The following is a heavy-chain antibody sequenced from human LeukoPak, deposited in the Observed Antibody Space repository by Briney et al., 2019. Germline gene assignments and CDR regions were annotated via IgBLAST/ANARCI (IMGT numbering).Heavy chain of an antibody. J-gene: IGHJ4*02. V-gene: IGHV3-21*01. CDR1: GFTFSSYS. CDR3: VRDRIGVFDPVAMRGYYFDY. CDR2: ISGSSSYI. Sequence: PGGSLRLSCVASGFTFSSYSMNWVRQAPGKGLEWVSSISGSSSYIYYADSVKGRFTIPRDNSKNTLYLQMSSLRAEDTGVYYCVRDRIGVFDPVAMRGYYFDYWGQGTLVTVSS. D-gene: IGHD2-2*01.